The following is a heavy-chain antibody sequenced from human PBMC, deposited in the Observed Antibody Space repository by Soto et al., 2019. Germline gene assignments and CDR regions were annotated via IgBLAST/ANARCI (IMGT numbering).Heavy chain of an antibody. CDR2: ISSSSSTI. D-gene: IGHD3-3*01. CDR3: ARDSYDFWSGYYNNYGMDV. CDR1: VFTFSSYT. Sequence: PGGSLRLSCASSVFTFSSYTMNWVRQAPGKGLEWVSYISSSSSTIYYADSVKGRFTISRDNAKNSLYLQMNSLRDEDTAVYYCARDSYDFWSGYYNNYGMDVWGQGTTVTVSS. V-gene: IGHV3-48*02. J-gene: IGHJ6*02.